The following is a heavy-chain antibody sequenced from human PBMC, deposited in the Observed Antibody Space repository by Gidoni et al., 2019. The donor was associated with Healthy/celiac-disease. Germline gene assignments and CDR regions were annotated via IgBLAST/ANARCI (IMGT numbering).Heavy chain of an antibody. CDR1: GGSISRYY. CDR2: IYTSGST. Sequence: QVQLQESGPGLVKPSETLSLTCTVSGGSISRYYWSWIRQPAGKGLEWIGRIYTSGSTNYNPSLKSRVTMSVDTSKNQFSLKLSSVTAADTAVYYCARATPKKQQLVFGGNFDYWGQGTLVTVSS. D-gene: IGHD6-13*01. CDR3: ARATPKKQQLVFGGNFDY. J-gene: IGHJ4*02. V-gene: IGHV4-4*07.